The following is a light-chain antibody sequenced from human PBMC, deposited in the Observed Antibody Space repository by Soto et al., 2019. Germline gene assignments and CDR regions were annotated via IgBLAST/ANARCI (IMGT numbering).Light chain of an antibody. V-gene: IGLV2-14*01. J-gene: IGLJ1*01. CDR1: HNDIGGYNY. Sequence: QSVLTQPTSVSGSPGQSITISCTGNHNDIGGYNYVSWYQQQSGKAPKLMIHEVSNRPSGVSNRFSGSKSGNTASLTISGLQAEDEADYYCSSYTSSRAYVFGIGTKVTVL. CDR2: EVS. CDR3: SSYTSSRAYV.